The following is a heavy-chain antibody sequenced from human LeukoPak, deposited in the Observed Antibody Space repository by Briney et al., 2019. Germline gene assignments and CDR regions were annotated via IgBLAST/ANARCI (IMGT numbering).Heavy chain of an antibody. D-gene: IGHD3-16*01. V-gene: IGHV3-21*01. CDR2: ISSSSSYI. CDR3: ARDWGAYSSPDAFDI. Sequence: GGSLRLSCAASGFTFSSYSMNWVRQAPGKGLEWVSSISSSSSYIYYADSVKGRFTISRDNAKNSLYLQMNSLRAEDTAVYYCARDWGAYSSPDAFDIWGQGTMVTVSS. J-gene: IGHJ3*02. CDR1: GFTFSSYS.